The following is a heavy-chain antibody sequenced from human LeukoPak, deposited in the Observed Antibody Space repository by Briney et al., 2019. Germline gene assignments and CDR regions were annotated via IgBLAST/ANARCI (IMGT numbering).Heavy chain of an antibody. CDR1: GYTFTSYY. V-gene: IGHV1-69*13. D-gene: IGHD3-10*01. CDR3: AYDSGSYSSVKYYYMDV. CDR2: IIPIFGTA. Sequence: ASVKVSCKASGYTFTSYYMHWVRQAPGQGREWMGGIIPIFGTANYAQKFQGRVTITADESTSTAYMKLSSLRSEDTAVYYCAYDSGSYSSVKYYYMDVWGKGTTVTISS. J-gene: IGHJ6*03.